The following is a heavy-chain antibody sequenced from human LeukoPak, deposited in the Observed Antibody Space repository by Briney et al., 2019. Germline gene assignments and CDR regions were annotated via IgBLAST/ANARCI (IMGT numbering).Heavy chain of an antibody. CDR1: GFTFSSYA. J-gene: IGHJ4*02. V-gene: IGHV3-23*01. CDR2: IASGGGTT. Sequence: GGSLRLSCAASGFTFSSYAMTWVRQAPGKGLEWVSAIASGGGTTYYADSVKGRVTISRDNSKNTLYLQMNSLRAEDTAVYYCAKSGKARIAVAGADYWGQGTPVTVSS. CDR3: AKSGKARIAVAGADY. D-gene: IGHD6-19*01.